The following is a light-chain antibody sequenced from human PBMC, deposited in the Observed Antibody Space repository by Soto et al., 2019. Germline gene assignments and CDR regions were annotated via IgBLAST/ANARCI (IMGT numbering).Light chain of an antibody. CDR1: STDVGGHYY. J-gene: IGLJ2*01. CDR3: TSYTSTNSYVA. V-gene: IGLV2-14*03. CDR2: DVT. Sequence: QSVLTQPASVSGSPGQSITISCTGTSTDVGGHYYVSWYQQHPGKAPKLIIYDVTDRPSGVSHRFSGSKSGNTASLTISGLQAEDEADYYCTSYTSTNSYVAVGGRTKLTVL.